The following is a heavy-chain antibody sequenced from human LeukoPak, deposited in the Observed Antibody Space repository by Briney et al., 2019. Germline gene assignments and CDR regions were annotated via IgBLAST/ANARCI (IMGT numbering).Heavy chain of an antibody. Sequence: ASVKVSCKASGYTFTGYYMHWVRQAPGQGLEWMGWINPNSGGTNYAQKFQGWVTMTRDTSISTAYMELSRLRSDDTAVYYCARDRYSGYDYYYYYCMDVWGQGTTVTVSS. V-gene: IGHV1-2*04. CDR1: GYTFTGYY. CDR2: INPNSGGT. CDR3: ARDRYSGYDYYYYYCMDV. J-gene: IGHJ6*02. D-gene: IGHD5-12*01.